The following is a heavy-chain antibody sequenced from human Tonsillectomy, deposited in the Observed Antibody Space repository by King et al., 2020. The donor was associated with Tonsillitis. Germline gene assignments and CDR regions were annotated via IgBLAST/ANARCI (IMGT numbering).Heavy chain of an antibody. CDR2: IDWDDDK. Sequence: VTLKESGPALVKPTQTLTLTCTFSGFSLSTSGMCVSWIRQPPGKALEGLARIDWDDDKYYSTSLKTRLTISKDTSKNQVVLTMTNMDPVDTATYYCARIYCTNGVYYLDYWGQGTLVTVSS. CDR1: GFSLSTSGMC. V-gene: IGHV2-70*11. CDR3: ARIYCTNGVYYLDY. D-gene: IGHD2-8*01. J-gene: IGHJ4*02.